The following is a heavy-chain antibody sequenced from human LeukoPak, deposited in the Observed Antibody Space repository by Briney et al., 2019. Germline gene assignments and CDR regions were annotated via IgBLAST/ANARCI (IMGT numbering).Heavy chain of an antibody. CDR2: ISSSGSTI. J-gene: IGHJ4*02. CDR1: GFTFSSYE. V-gene: IGHV3-48*03. CDR3: AREYYDSSGTFDY. Sequence: GGSLRLSCAASGFTFSSYEMNWVRQAPGKGLEWVSYISSSGSTIYYADSVKGRFTISRDNAKNSLYLQMNSLRAEDTAVYYCAREYYDSSGTFDYWGQGTLVTVSS. D-gene: IGHD3-22*01.